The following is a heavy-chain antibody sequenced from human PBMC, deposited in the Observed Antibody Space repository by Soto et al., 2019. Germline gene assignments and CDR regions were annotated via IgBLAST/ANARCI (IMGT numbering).Heavy chain of an antibody. Sequence: SQTLSLTCAISGDSVSSNSAAWNWIRQSPSRGLEWLGRTYYRSKWYNDYAVSVKSRITINPDTSKNQFSLQLNSVTPEDTAVYYCARGELTYYDFWSGHRYYYYYMDVWGKGTTVTVSS. V-gene: IGHV6-1*01. J-gene: IGHJ6*03. CDR1: GDSVSSNSAA. CDR2: TYYRSKWYN. D-gene: IGHD3-3*01. CDR3: ARGELTYYDFWSGHRYYYYYMDV.